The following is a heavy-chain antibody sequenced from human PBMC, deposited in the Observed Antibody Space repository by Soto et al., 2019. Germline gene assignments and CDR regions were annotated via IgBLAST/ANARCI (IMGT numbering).Heavy chain of an antibody. Sequence: PGGSLRLSCAASGFTFSRYWMSWVRQAPGKGLEWVANIKEDGSEKNYVDSVKGRFTISRDNAKNSLYLQMNSLRAEDTAVYYCARDDTHYFKSSGYYYDAMDFWGQGTLVTVSS. D-gene: IGHD3-22*01. CDR1: GFTFSRYW. J-gene: IGHJ4*02. V-gene: IGHV3-7*04. CDR3: ARDDTHYFKSSGYYYDAMDF. CDR2: IKEDGSEK.